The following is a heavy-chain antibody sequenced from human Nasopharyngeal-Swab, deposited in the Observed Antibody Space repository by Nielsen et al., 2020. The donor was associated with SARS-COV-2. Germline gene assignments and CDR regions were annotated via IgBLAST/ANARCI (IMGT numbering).Heavy chain of an antibody. CDR1: GGSISSSSYY. J-gene: IGHJ4*02. V-gene: IGHV4-39*07. CDR2: IYYSGST. Sequence: GSLRLSCTVSGGSISSSSYYWGWIRQPPGKGLEWIGSIYYSGSTNYNPSLKSRVTISVDTSKNQFSLKLSSVTAADTAVYYCARSEFLEWLGFDYWGQGTLVTVSS. CDR3: ARSEFLEWLGFDY. D-gene: IGHD3-3*01.